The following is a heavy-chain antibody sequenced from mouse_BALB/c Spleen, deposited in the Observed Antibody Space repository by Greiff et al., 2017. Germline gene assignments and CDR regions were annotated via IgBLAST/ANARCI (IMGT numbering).Heavy chain of an antibody. Sequence: QVQLKESGPGLVAPSQSLSITCTVSGFSLTSYDISWIRQPPGKGLEWLGVIWTGGGTNYNSAFMSRLSISKDNSKSQVFLKMNSLQTDVTAIYYCVRDRYYGSSGAWFAYWGQGTLVTVSA. CDR1: GFSLTSYD. CDR3: VRDRYYGSSGAWFAY. CDR2: IWTGGGT. V-gene: IGHV2-9-2*01. J-gene: IGHJ3*01. D-gene: IGHD1-1*01.